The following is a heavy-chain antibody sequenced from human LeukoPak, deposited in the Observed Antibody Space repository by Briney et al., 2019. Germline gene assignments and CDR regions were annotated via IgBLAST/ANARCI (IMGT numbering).Heavy chain of an antibody. J-gene: IGHJ4*02. D-gene: IGHD2-2*01. CDR2: ITGSGGDT. CDR1: GFTFSSYA. CDR3: AKDETYQ. V-gene: IGHV3-23*01. Sequence: GGSLRLSCAASGFTFSSYAMSWVRQAPGKGLEWVSAITGSGGDTYYADSVKGRFAISRDNSKNTLSLQMNSLRPEDTAVYYCAKDETYQWGQGTLVTVSS.